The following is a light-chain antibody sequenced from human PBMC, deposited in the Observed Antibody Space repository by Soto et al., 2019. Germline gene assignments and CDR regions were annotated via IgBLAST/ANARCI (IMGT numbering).Light chain of an antibody. J-gene: IGKJ3*01. Sequence: DIQMTQSPSTLSASVGDRVTITCRASQSISVWLAWYQQKPGKAPNLLIYQASSLEGGVPSRFSGSGSGTEFSLTISSLQPDELATYYCQNSNSYPPTFGPGTKVDIK. CDR1: QSISVW. CDR2: QAS. V-gene: IGKV1-5*03. CDR3: QNSNSYPPT.